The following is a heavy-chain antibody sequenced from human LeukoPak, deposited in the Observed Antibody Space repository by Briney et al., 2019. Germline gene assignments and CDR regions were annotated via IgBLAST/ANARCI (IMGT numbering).Heavy chain of an antibody. CDR1: GFTFSNYA. Sequence: GGSLGLSCAASGFTFSNYAMNWVRQAPGKGLGWVSAISGSGDGTYYADSVKGRFTISRDNSKNTLYLQMNSLRAEDTAVYYCAKPAARVVIITGNDYWGQGTLVTVSS. CDR3: AKPAARVVIITGNDY. D-gene: IGHD3-22*01. CDR2: ISGSGDGT. V-gene: IGHV3-23*01. J-gene: IGHJ4*02.